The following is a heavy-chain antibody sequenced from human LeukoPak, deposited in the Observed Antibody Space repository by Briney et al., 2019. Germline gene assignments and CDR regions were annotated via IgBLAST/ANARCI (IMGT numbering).Heavy chain of an antibody. CDR2: ISWNSGSI. J-gene: IGHJ4*02. V-gene: IGHV3-9*01. D-gene: IGHD5-24*01. Sequence: GGSLRLSCAASGFTFDDYAMHWVRQAPGKGLEWVSGISWNSGSIGYADSVKGRFTISRDNAKNSLYLQMNSLRAEDTALYYCAKLQGDGYNPREYYLDYWGQGTLVTVSS. CDR1: GFTFDDYA. CDR3: AKLQGDGYNPREYYLDY.